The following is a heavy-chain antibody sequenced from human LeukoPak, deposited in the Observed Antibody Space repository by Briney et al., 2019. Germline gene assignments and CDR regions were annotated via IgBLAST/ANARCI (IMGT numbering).Heavy chain of an antibody. CDR1: GSTLTNAW. CDR3: TTVERWLLRSSPY. Sequence: PGGSLRLSCAASGSTLTNAWMTWVRQAPGKGLEWVGRIKTKIDGETTDYAEPVKGRFTISRDDSKNTLYLQMNSLKTDDTAVYYCTTVERWLLRSSPYWGQGTLVTVSS. J-gene: IGHJ4*02. V-gene: IGHV3-15*01. D-gene: IGHD4-23*01. CDR2: IKTKIDGETT.